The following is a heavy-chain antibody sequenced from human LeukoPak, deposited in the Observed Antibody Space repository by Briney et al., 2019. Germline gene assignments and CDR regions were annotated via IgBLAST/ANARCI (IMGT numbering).Heavy chain of an antibody. CDR1: GYSFNNYG. CDR3: ARKGGSGSDFRADF. J-gene: IGHJ4*02. Sequence: ASVKVSCKASGYSFNNYGITWVRQAPGQGLEWMGRINTYSYNTNYAQKFQGRVTMTTDTSMRTAYMELRSLTLDDTAVYYCARKGGSGSDFRADFWGQGTLVTVSS. D-gene: IGHD5-12*01. CDR2: INTYSYNT. V-gene: IGHV1-18*01.